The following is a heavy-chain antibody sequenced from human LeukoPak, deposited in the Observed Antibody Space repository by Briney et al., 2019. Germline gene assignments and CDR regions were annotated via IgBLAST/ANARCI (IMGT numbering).Heavy chain of an antibody. CDR3: AILSWDGRGSFF. CDR2: IRYNGADT. Sequence: GGSLRLSCAASGFTFSTYSLSWVRQAPGKGLEWVSAIRYNGADTYYADSVRGRFTISRDNSRDTLSLQMKSLRADDTAVYFCAILSWDGRGSFFWGQGTLSPSP. D-gene: IGHD2/OR15-2a*01. V-gene: IGHV3-23*01. J-gene: IGHJ4*02. CDR1: GFTFSTYS.